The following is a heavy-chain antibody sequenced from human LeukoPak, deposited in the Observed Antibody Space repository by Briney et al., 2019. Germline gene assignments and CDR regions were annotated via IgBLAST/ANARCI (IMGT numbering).Heavy chain of an antibody. CDR2: IRNDGSNK. Sequence: GGSLRLSCAASGVTFSSYGMHWVRHAPGQGQGWVAFIRNDGSNKTYADPAKGRFTISRVHSKSTLYLQMNSLRAEDTAVYYCATTSITIFGVVIGFDYWGQGTLVTVSS. V-gene: IGHV3-30*02. J-gene: IGHJ4*02. CDR1: GVTFSSYG. CDR3: ATTSITIFGVVIGFDY. D-gene: IGHD3-3*01.